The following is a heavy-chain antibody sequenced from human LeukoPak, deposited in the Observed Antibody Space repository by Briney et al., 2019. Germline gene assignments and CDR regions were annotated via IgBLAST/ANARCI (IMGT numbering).Heavy chain of an antibody. V-gene: IGHV4-4*07. CDR1: GGSISSYY. CDR2: IYTSGST. J-gene: IGHJ6*03. D-gene: IGHD2-2*01. Sequence: SETLSLTCTVSGGSISSYYWSWIRQPAGKGLEWIGRIYTSGSTNYNPSLKSRVTISVDTSKNQFSLKLSSVTAADTAVYYCARIVVVVPAAILYYYYYYYMDVWGKGTTVTVSS. CDR3: ARIVVVVPAAILYYYYYYYMDV.